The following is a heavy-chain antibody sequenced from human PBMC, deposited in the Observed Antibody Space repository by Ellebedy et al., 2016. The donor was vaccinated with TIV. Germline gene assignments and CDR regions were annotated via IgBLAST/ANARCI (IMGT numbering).Heavy chain of an antibody. J-gene: IGHJ2*01. Sequence: PGGSLRLSCAASGFTFSAYWMHWVRQTPGKGLVWVSRINSDGTTTSYADSVKGRFTISRDNAKNTLYLQMNGLRAEDTAVYYCAGNSPGFDLWGRGTLVTVSS. CDR2: INSDGTTT. CDR1: GFTFSAYW. CDR3: AGNSPGFDL. D-gene: IGHD1-14*01. V-gene: IGHV3-74*01.